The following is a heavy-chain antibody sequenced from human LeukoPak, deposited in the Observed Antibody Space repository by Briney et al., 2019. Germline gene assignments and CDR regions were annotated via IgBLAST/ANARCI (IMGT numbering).Heavy chain of an antibody. CDR1: GGSFSGYY. CDR2: INHSGST. J-gene: IGHJ3*02. V-gene: IGHV4-34*01. Sequence: SETLSLTCAVYGGSFSGYYWSWIRQPPGKGLEWIGEINHSGSTNYNPSLKSRVTISVDTSKNQFSLKLSSVTAADTAVYYCARDKEVPAAIGLDAFDIWGQGTMVTVSS. D-gene: IGHD2-2*02. CDR3: ARDKEVPAAIGLDAFDI.